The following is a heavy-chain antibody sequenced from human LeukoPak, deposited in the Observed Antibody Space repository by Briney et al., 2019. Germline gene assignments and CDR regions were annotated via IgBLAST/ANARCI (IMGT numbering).Heavy chain of an antibody. J-gene: IGHJ6*03. CDR3: ARHRWDMLRGVDYYYYMDV. V-gene: IGHV4-4*02. CDR1: GDSISSSHW. D-gene: IGHD3-10*01. Sequence: TASETLSLTCAVSGDSISSSHWWSWVRQSPGRGLEWIGEIYHSGNTNYNPSLKSRVAISLDKSSNQFSLRLSSVTAADTAVFYCARHRWDMLRGVDYYYYMDVWGKGTTVTISS. CDR2: IYHSGNT.